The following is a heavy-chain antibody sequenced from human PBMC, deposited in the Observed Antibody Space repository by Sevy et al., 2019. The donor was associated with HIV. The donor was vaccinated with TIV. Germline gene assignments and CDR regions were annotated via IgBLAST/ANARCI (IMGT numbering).Heavy chain of an antibody. CDR1: GYSFTSYW. CDR2: IYPGDSDT. D-gene: IGHD2-2*01. CDR3: ARHLGYCSSTSCYADY. V-gene: IGHV5-51*01. Sequence: GESLKISCKGSGYSFTSYWIGWVRQMSGKGLEWMGIIYPGDSDTRYSLSFQGQVTISADKSISTAYLQWSSLKASDTAMYYCARHLGYCSSTSCYADYWGQGTLVTVSS. J-gene: IGHJ4*02.